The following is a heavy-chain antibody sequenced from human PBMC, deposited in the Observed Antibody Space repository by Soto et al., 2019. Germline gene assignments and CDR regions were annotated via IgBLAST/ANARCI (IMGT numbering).Heavy chain of an antibody. V-gene: IGHV3-23*01. J-gene: IGHJ5*02. CDR1: GFTFSNYA. Sequence: EAQLLESGGGLVQTGGSLRLSCAASGFTFSNYAMSWVRQAPGKGLEWVSGISSSGAGTYNTDSVKGRFTITRDNSKNTLFLQMKSLRAEDTAIYYCAKIGSRGDILTGWFDHWGQGILVTVSS. D-gene: IGHD3-9*01. CDR2: ISSSGAGT. CDR3: AKIGSRGDILTGWFDH.